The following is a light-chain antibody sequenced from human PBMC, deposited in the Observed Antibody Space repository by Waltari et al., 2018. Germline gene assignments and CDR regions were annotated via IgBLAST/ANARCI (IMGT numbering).Light chain of an antibody. CDR2: WAS. CDR3: QQYYSSPVT. J-gene: IGKJ4*02. Sequence: IVMNSSPDLLAVFLGERPTISCKSSQSVLYSSNNKNHLAWYQQKSGQPPKLLISWASTRESGVPDRFSGSGSGTDFTLTISSLQTEDVAVYFCQQYYSSPVTFGGGTKVEIK. V-gene: IGKV4-1*01. CDR1: QSVLYSSNNKNH.